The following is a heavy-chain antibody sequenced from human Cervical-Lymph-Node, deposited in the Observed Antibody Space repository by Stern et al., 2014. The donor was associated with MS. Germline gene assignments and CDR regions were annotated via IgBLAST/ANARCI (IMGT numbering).Heavy chain of an antibody. D-gene: IGHD6-25*01. CDR1: GSSFTSYW. CDR2: IYPGDSDP. Sequence: VQLVESGAEVKKAGDSLKISCKGSGSSFTSYWIGWVRQVPGKGLEWMGIIYPGDSDPRYSPSFQGQVTISADNSISTAYLQWSGLKASDTAMYYCAKQVGSGWSYYFDSWGQGTLVTVSS. V-gene: IGHV5-51*01. J-gene: IGHJ4*02. CDR3: AKQVGSGWSYYFDS.